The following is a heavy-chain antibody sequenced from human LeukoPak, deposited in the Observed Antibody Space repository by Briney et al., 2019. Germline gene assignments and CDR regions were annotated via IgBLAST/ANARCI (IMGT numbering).Heavy chain of an antibody. CDR3: ARFDTSGYHYFDY. CDR2: ISTSGTNM. V-gene: IGHV3-48*03. D-gene: IGHD3-22*01. Sequence: GGSLRLSCAASGFTFSSYGINWVRQAPGKGLEWVSYISTSGTNMYYADSVRGRFTISRDNAKKSLYLHVNSLRAEDTAVYYCARFDTSGYHYFDYWGQGTLVTVSS. CDR1: GFTFSSYG. J-gene: IGHJ4*02.